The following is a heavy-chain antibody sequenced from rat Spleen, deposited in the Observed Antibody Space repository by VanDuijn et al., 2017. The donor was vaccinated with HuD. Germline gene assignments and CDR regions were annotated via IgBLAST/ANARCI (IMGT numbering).Heavy chain of an antibody. CDR1: GFTFSNYG. CDR3: AVRFDY. CDR2: IHHDGSEM. J-gene: IGHJ2*01. Sequence: EVQLVESGGGLVQPGNSLTLSCVVSGFTFSNYGMHWIRQAPKKGLEWIAMIHHDGSEMYYVDTVKGRFTISRDNSENTLYLEMNSLRSEDTAMYYCAVRFDYWGQGVMVTVSS. V-gene: IGHV5-54*01.